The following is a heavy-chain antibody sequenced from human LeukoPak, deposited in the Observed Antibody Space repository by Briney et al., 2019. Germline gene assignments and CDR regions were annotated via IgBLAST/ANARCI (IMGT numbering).Heavy chain of an antibody. D-gene: IGHD1-26*01. CDR3: ARLELTYAFDI. V-gene: IGHV3-74*01. CDR2: INTDGSST. J-gene: IGHJ3*02. Sequence: GGSLRLSCAASVFTFSSYWMHWVRQAPGKGLVWVSRINTDGSSTSYADSVKGRFTISRDNAKNTLYLQMNSLRAEDTAVYYCARLELTYAFDIWGQGTMVTVSS. CDR1: VFTFSSYW.